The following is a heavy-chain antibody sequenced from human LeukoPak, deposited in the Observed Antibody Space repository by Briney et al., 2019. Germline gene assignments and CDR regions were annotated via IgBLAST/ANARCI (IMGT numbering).Heavy chain of an antibody. CDR2: IRYDGSNK. CDR3: AKYRGGRGYSYGLGY. J-gene: IGHJ4*02. D-gene: IGHD5-18*01. CDR1: GFTFSSYG. V-gene: IGHV3-30*02. Sequence: GGSLRLSCAASGFTFSSYGMHWVRQAPGKGLEWVAFIRYDGSNKYYADSVKGRFTISRDNSKNTLDLQMNSLRAEDTAVYYCAKYRGGRGYSYGLGYWGQGTLVTVSS.